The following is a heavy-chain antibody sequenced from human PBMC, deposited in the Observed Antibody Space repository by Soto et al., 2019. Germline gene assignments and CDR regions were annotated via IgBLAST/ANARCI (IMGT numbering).Heavy chain of an antibody. CDR2: ISAGSSNI. Sequence: EVELVESGGGLVKPGGSLKLSCAASGFTSRTYNMIWVRQAPGKGLEWVSSISAGSSNIYYAPSVKGRFTISRDNAKNLLYLQINSLRAEDTAVYYCARQYPSSSRHFDHWGQGTLVIVSS. D-gene: IGHD6-6*01. J-gene: IGHJ4*02. V-gene: IGHV3-21*01. CDR1: GFTSRTYN. CDR3: ARQYPSSSRHFDH.